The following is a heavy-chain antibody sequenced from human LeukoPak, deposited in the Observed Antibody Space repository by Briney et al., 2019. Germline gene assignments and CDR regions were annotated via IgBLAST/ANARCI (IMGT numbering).Heavy chain of an antibody. J-gene: IGHJ4*02. CDR3: ARSAGYCSGTSCYYYDF. D-gene: IGHD2-2*01. CDR2: ISYDGSNK. V-gene: IGHV3-30*04. Sequence: GRSLRLSCAASGFTFSSYAMHWVRQAPGQGLEWVAVISYDGSNKYYADSVKGRFTISRDNSKNTLYLQMNSLRAEDTAVYYCARSAGYCSGTSCYYYDFWGQGTLVTVSS. CDR1: GFTFSSYA.